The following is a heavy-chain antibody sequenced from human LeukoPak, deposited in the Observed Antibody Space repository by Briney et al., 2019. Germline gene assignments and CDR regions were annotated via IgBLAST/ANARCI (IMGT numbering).Heavy chain of an antibody. CDR2: ISYDGSNK. D-gene: IGHD2-15*01. J-gene: IGHJ4*02. Sequence: GGSLRLSCAASGFTFSSYGMHWVRQAPGKGLEWVAVISYDGSNKYYADSVQGRFTISRDNSKNTLYLQMNSLRAEDTAVYYCASASSGGSGVDYWGQGTLVTVSS. CDR1: GFTFSSYG. V-gene: IGHV3-30*03. CDR3: ASASSGGSGVDY.